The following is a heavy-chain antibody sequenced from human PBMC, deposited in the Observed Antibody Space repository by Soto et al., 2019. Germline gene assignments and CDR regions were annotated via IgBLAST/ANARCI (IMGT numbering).Heavy chain of an antibody. V-gene: IGHV4-30-2*01. Sequence: SETLSLTCAVSGGSINSGDYSWSWIRQPPGKGLEWIGYIYHSGSTYYNPSLKSRVTISVDGSKNQFSLKLSSVTAADTAVYYCASHIVATMIFDYWGQGTLVTVSS. CDR1: GGSINSGDYS. J-gene: IGHJ4*02. D-gene: IGHD5-12*01. CDR3: ASHIVATMIFDY. CDR2: IYHSGST.